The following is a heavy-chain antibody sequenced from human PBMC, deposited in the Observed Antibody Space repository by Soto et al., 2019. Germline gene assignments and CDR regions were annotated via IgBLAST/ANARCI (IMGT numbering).Heavy chain of an antibody. Sequence: ASVKVSCKASGYTFTVYYMHWVRQAPGQGLEWMGWINPNSGGTNYAQKFQGRVTMTRDTSISTAYMELSRLRSDDTAVYYCARGAPLSRRLGELSVSLAAFDYWGQGTLVTVSS. CDR1: GYTFTVYY. D-gene: IGHD3-16*02. CDR2: INPNSGGT. V-gene: IGHV1-2*02. CDR3: ARGAPLSRRLGELSVSLAAFDY. J-gene: IGHJ4*02.